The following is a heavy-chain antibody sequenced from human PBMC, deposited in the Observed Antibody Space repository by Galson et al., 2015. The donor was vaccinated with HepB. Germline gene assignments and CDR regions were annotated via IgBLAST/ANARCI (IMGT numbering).Heavy chain of an antibody. D-gene: IGHD3-10*01. Sequence: ETLSLTCTISGGSISSSSYYWGWIRQPPGKGLEWIGSIYYSGSTYYNPSLKSRVTISVDTSKNQFSLKLSSVTAADTAVYYCARLQLGPWGYYGSGSYSKRWFDPWGQGTLVTVSS. CDR3: ARLQLGPWGYYGSGSYSKRWFDP. J-gene: IGHJ5*02. V-gene: IGHV4-39*01. CDR2: IYYSGST. CDR1: GGSISSSSYY.